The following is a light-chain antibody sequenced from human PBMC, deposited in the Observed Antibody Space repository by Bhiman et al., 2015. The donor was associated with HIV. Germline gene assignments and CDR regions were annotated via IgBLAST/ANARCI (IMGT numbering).Light chain of an antibody. CDR2: DTK. CDR3: GSWDNSLSAVV. CDR1: TSNIGNNW. Sequence: SVLTQPPSVSAAPGQKVTILCSGDTSNIGNNWVSWYQQLPGTAPKLLIYDTKWRPSGIPDRFSGSKSGSSASLDITGLQTGDEADYYCGSWDNSLSAVVFGGGTRLTVL. V-gene: IGLV1-51*01. J-gene: IGLJ2*01.